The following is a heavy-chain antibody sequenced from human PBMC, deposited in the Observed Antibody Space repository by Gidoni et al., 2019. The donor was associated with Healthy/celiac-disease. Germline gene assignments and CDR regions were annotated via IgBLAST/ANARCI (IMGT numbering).Heavy chain of an antibody. V-gene: IGHV3-23*01. CDR3: AREKEGAMAFDY. CDR1: GFTFSSYA. D-gene: IGHD5-18*01. J-gene: IGHJ4*02. Sequence: EVQLLESGGGLVQPGGPLRLSCAASGFTFSSYAMSWVRQAPGKGLEWVSAISGSGGSTYYADSVKGRFTISRDNSKNTLYLQMNSLRAEDTAVYYCAREKEGAMAFDYWGQGTLVTVSS. CDR2: ISGSGGST.